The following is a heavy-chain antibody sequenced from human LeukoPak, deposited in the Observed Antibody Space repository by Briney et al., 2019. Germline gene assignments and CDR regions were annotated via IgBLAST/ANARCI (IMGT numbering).Heavy chain of an antibody. J-gene: IGHJ4*02. D-gene: IGHD2-15*01. CDR2: ISSSSSYI. CDR1: GFTFSSYS. Sequence: GGSLRLSCAASGFTFSSYSMNWVRQAPGKGLEWVSSISSSSSYIYYADSVKGRFTISRDNAKNSLYLQMNSLRAEDTAVYYCARDLSVVVAATRPDYWGQGTLVTVSS. V-gene: IGHV3-21*01. CDR3: ARDLSVVVAATRPDY.